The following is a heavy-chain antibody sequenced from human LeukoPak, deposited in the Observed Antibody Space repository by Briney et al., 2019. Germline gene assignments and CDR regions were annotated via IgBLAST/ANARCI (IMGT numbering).Heavy chain of an antibody. CDR3: ARDSGEWELSVRWEGTSSY. Sequence: SVKVSCKAPGGTFSIYAISCVRQAPGQGLEWMGGIIPIFGTANYAQKFQGRVTITADESTSTAYMELSSLRSEDTAVYYCARDSGEWELSVRWEGTSSYWCQGTLVTVSS. D-gene: IGHD1-26*01. CDR1: GGTFSIYA. CDR2: IIPIFGTA. V-gene: IGHV1-69*13. J-gene: IGHJ4*02.